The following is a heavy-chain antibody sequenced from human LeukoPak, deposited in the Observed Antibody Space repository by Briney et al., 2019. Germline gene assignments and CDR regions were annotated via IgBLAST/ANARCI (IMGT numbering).Heavy chain of an antibody. CDR1: GYTFTGYY. J-gene: IGHJ6*03. CDR3: AKDRYGDYEAPFHYYMDA. CDR2: INPNSGGT. D-gene: IGHD5-12*01. Sequence: ASVKVSCKASGYTFTGYYMHWVRQAPGQGLEWMGRINPNSGGTNYAQKFQGRVTMTRDTSISTAYMELSRLRSDDTAVYYCAKDRYGDYEAPFHYYMDAWGRGTTVTVSS. V-gene: IGHV1-2*02.